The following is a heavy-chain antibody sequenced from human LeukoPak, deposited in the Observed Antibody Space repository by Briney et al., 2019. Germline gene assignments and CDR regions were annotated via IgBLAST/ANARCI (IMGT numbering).Heavy chain of an antibody. V-gene: IGHV4-39*07. CDR1: GGSISSSSYY. Sequence: SETLSLTCTVSGGSISSSSYYWGWIRQPPGKGLEWIGSIYYGGSTNYNPSLKSRVTISVDTSKNQFSLKLSSVTAADTAVYYCARVVGATLDYWGQGTLVTVSS. CDR3: ARVVGATLDY. J-gene: IGHJ4*02. D-gene: IGHD1-26*01. CDR2: IYYGGST.